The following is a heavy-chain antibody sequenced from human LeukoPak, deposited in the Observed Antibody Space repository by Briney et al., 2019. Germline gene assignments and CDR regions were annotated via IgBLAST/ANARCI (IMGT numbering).Heavy chain of an antibody. V-gene: IGHV4-34*01. CDR2: INHSGST. CDR3: ATNPGGYCSSTNCYGEAP. CDR1: GGSFSGYY. J-gene: IGHJ5*02. D-gene: IGHD2-2*01. Sequence: SETLSLTCAVYGGSFSGYYWSWIRQPPGKGREWIGEINHSGSTKYNPSLKSRVTISVDTPRNQFSLKLSSVAAADTAVYYCATNPGGYCSSTNCYGEAPWGQGTLVTVSS.